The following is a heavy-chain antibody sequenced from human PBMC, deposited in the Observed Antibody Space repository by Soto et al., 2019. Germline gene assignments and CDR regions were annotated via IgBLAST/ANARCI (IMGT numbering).Heavy chain of an antibody. CDR2: IDWDDDK. D-gene: IGHD6-19*01. CDR3: ERMRDAVPGMAV. Sequence: MYVSWIRQPPVKALEWVARIDWDDDKYYSTSLKTRLNISKDTSKNQVVLTMTNMDPVDISFYYEERMRDAVPGMAVRGNGTTVPVS. CDR1: MY. V-gene: IGHV2-70*11. J-gene: IGHJ6*03.